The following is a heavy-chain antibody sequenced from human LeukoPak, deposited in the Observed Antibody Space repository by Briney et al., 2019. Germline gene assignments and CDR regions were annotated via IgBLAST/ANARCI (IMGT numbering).Heavy chain of an antibody. CDR2: INHSGST. J-gene: IGHJ5*02. CDR1: GGSFSGYY. V-gene: IGHV4-34*01. D-gene: IGHD3-10*01. CDR3: ARAAVSVGSGMRNWFDP. Sequence: SETLSLTCAVYGGSFSGYYWSWIRQPPGKGLEWIGEINHSGSTNYNPSLKSRVTISVDTSKNQFSLKLSSVTAADTAVYYCARAAVSVGSGMRNWFDPWGQGTLVTVSS.